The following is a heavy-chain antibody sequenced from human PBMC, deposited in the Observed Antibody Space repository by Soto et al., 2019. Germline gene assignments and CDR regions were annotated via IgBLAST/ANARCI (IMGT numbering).Heavy chain of an antibody. Sequence: SETLSLTCTVSGGSISSYYWSWIRQPPGKGLEWIGYIYYSGRTNYNPSLKSRVTISVDTSKNQFSQKLSSVTAADTAVYFCSRGYCSSTICYIWDNWFDPWGQGTLVTVSS. CDR2: IYYSGRT. CDR1: GGSISSYY. V-gene: IGHV4-59*01. CDR3: SRGYCSSTICYIWDNWFDP. D-gene: IGHD2-2*02. J-gene: IGHJ5*02.